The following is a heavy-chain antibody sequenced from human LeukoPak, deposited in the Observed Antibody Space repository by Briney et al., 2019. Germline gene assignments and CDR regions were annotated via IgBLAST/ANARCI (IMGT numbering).Heavy chain of an antibody. CDR1: GYSFNTYW. V-gene: IGHV5-51*01. D-gene: IGHD2-15*01. CDR3: ARRTACSSGGSCNWYLDI. J-gene: IGHJ2*01. Sequence: GESLKISCKGSGYSFNTYWIAWVRQMPGKGLEWMGIIYPGESDIRYSPSFKGQVTISADKSISTAYLQWSSLKASDTAMYYCARRTACSSGGSCNWYLDIWGRGTLVTVSS. CDR2: IYPGESDI.